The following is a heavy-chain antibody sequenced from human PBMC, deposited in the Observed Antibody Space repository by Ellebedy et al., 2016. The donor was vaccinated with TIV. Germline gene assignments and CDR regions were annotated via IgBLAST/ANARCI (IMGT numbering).Heavy chain of an antibody. Sequence: GSLRLXCTVSGGSISSYYWSWIRQPAGKGLEWIGRIYTSGSTNYNPSLKSRVTMSVETSKNQFSLKLSSVTAADTAVYYCARGLYCSSTSCSRRYAFDIWGQGTMVTVSS. CDR2: IYTSGST. J-gene: IGHJ3*02. CDR3: ARGLYCSSTSCSRRYAFDI. V-gene: IGHV4-4*07. D-gene: IGHD2-2*01. CDR1: GGSISSYY.